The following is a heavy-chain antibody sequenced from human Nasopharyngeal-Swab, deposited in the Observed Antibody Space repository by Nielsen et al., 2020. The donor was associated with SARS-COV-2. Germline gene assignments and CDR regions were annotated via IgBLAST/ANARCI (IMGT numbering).Heavy chain of an antibody. J-gene: IGHJ5*02. CDR3: ARHRVRSAAAGLDP. CDR2: IYYSGST. D-gene: IGHD6-13*01. V-gene: IGHV4-39*01. CDR1: GGSISSSSYY. Sequence: SETLSLTCTVSGGSISSSSYYWGWIRQPPGKGLEWIGSIYYSGSTYYNPSLKSRVTISVDTSKNQFSLKLSSVTAADTAVYYCARHRVRSAAAGLDPWGQGTPVTVSS.